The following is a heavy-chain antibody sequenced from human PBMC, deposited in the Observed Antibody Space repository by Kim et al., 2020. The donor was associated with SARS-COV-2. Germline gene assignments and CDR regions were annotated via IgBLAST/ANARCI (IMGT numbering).Heavy chain of an antibody. V-gene: IGHV3-7*03. D-gene: IGHD3-22*01. J-gene: IGHJ4*02. Sequence: YVDAVKGRFTISRDNAKNSLYLALNSLRAEDTAVYYCASGSVVVVASVYWGQGTLVTVSS. CDR3: ASGSVVVVASVY.